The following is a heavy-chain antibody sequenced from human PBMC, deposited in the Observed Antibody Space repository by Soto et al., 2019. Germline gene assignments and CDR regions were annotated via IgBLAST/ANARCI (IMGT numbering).Heavy chain of an antibody. CDR1: GGSISSYY. D-gene: IGHD3-3*01. V-gene: IGHV4-59*01. Sequence: LSLTCTVSGGSISSYYWSWIRQPPGKGLEWIGYIYYSGSTNYNPSLKSRVTISVDTSKNQFSLKLSSVTAADTAVYYCARVTYYDFWSGYLYSNWFAPWGQGTLVTVSS. CDR2: IYYSGST. J-gene: IGHJ5*02. CDR3: ARVTYYDFWSGYLYSNWFAP.